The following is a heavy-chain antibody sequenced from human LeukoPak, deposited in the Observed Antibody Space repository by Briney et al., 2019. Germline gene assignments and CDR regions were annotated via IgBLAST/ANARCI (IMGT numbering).Heavy chain of an antibody. Sequence: PSETLSLTCTVSGGSISSSSYYWGWIRQPPGKGLEWIGSIYYSGSTYYNPSLKSRVTISVDTSKNQFSLKLSSVTAADTAVYYCARPDYGLFDYWGQGTLVTVSS. J-gene: IGHJ4*02. D-gene: IGHD4-17*01. CDR2: IYYSGST. CDR1: GGSISSSSYY. CDR3: ARPDYGLFDY. V-gene: IGHV4-39*07.